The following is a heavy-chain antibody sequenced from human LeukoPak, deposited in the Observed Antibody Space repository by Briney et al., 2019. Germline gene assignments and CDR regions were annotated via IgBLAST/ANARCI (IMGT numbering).Heavy chain of an antibody. CDR1: GFTFSSYW. Sequence: GGSLRLSRAASGFTFSSYWMHWVRQAPGKGLVWVSRINTDGSSTSYADSVKGRFTISRDNAKNTLYLQMNSLRAEDTAEYYCARARYGGKTGGAFDIWGQGTMVTVSS. V-gene: IGHV3-74*01. D-gene: IGHD4-23*01. J-gene: IGHJ3*02. CDR2: INTDGSST. CDR3: ARARYGGKTGGAFDI.